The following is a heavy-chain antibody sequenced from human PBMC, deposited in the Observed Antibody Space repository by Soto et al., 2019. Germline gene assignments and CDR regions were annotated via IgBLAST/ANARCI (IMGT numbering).Heavy chain of an antibody. J-gene: IGHJ4*02. CDR3: ARVTYSSSWYAPLFDY. Sequence: QVQLQESGPGLVKPSQTLSLTCTVSGGSISSGGYYWSWIRQHPGKGLEWIGYIYYSGSTYYNPSLKSRVTISVDTSKNQFSLKLSSVTAADTAVYCCARVTYSSSWYAPLFDYWGQGTLVTVSS. CDR1: GGSISSGGYY. D-gene: IGHD6-13*01. CDR2: IYYSGST. V-gene: IGHV4-31*03.